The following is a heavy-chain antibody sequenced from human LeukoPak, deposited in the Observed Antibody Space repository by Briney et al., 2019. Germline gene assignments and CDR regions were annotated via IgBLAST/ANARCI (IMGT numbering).Heavy chain of an antibody. D-gene: IGHD3-3*01. V-gene: IGHV1-18*01. CDR3: ARLEAYYDFWSGYYTGGGNWFDP. J-gene: IGHJ5*02. Sequence: ASVKVSRKASGYTFTSYGISWVRQAPGQGLEWMGWISAYNGNTNYAQKLQGRVTMTTDTSTSTAYMELRSLRSDDTAVYYCARLEAYYDFWSGYYTGGGNWFDPWGRGTLVTVSS. CDR2: ISAYNGNT. CDR1: GYTFTSYG.